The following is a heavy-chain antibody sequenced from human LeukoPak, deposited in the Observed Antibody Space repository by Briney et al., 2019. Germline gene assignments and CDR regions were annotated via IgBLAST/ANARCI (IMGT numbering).Heavy chain of an antibody. CDR1: GGPFSGSY. J-gene: IGHJ4*02. Sequence: SETLSLTCAVYGGPFSGSYWSWVRQPPGKGLEWIGEINHSGSTNYNPSLTSRVTISVDTSKNQFSLKLSSVTAADTAVYYCARHVESWGPFDYWGQGALVTVSS. V-gene: IGHV4-34*01. CDR2: INHSGST. CDR3: ARHVESWGPFDY. D-gene: IGHD3-16*01.